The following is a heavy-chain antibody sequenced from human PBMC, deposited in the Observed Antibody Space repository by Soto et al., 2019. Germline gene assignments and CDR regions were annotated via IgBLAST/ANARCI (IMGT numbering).Heavy chain of an antibody. D-gene: IGHD3-3*01. CDR3: ATVGDFWSVCSPSGGYTGFVY. CDR2: INPNTGAT. V-gene: IGHV1-2*06. J-gene: IGHJ4*02. Sequence: ASVKVSCKASGYSFSDYHIHWVRQAPGQGLEWMARINPNTGATNSAQKFQGRVTMTRDSSINTAYMEFSSLRSDDTAVYYCATVGDFWSVCSPSGGYTGFVYWGQGMLVTVSS. CDR1: GYSFSDYH.